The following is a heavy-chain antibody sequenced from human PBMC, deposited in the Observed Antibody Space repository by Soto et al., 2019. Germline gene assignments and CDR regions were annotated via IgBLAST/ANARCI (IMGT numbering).Heavy chain of an antibody. CDR3: VRRVSGNYDY. Sequence: EVQLAESGGGMVQPGGSLRLSCVASGLTFSSYDRHWVRQAPGKGLEYVSSISSNGGTTYYGNSVKGRFTISRDHSKNTLKLQMGSLRAEDIAVYYCVRRVSGNYDYWGQGTLVTVSS. CDR1: GLTFSSYD. V-gene: IGHV3-64*01. D-gene: IGHD1-7*01. CDR2: ISSNGGTT. J-gene: IGHJ4*01.